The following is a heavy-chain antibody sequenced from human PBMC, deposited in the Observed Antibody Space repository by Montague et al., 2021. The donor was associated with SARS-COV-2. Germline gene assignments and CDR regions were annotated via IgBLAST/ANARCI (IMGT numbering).Heavy chain of an antibody. CDR3: ARDFRLQLWQTNYYFGL. CDR2: IYDTGNT. Sequence: SETLSLTCTVSGGSISGCYWSWIRQPPGKGPEWIGNIYDTGNTNYNPSLKSRVTISEDTPKNQFSLRLTSVTAADTAVYYCARDFRLQLWQTNYYFGLWGRGTLVSVSS. CDR1: GGSISGCY. J-gene: IGHJ2*01. V-gene: IGHV4-59*01. D-gene: IGHD5-18*01.